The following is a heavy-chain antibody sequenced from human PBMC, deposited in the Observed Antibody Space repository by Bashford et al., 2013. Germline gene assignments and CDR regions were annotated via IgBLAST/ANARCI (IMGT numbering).Heavy chain of an antibody. CDR2: INPSGGST. Sequence: ASVKVSCKASGYTFTSYYMHWVRQAPGQGLEWMGIINPSGGSTSYAQKFQGRVTMTRDTSTSTVYMELSSLRSEDTAVYYCARPYYDSNLYDAFDIWGQGTMVTVSS. D-gene: IGHD3-22*01. J-gene: IGHJ3*02. V-gene: IGHV1-46*01. CDR3: ARPYYDSNLYDAFDI. CDR1: GYTFTSYY.